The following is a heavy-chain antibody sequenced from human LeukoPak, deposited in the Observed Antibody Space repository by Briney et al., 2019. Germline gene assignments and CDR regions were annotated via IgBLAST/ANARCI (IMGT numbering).Heavy chain of an antibody. V-gene: IGHV4-34*01. D-gene: IGHD1-1*01. Sequence: NPSETLSLTCAVYGVSFSGYYWSWIRQPPGKGLEWIGEINHSGSTNYNPSLKSRVTISVDTSKNQSSLKLSSVTAADTAVYYCAVGWKEYYFDYWGQGTLVTVSS. CDR1: GVSFSGYY. CDR3: AVGWKEYYFDY. CDR2: INHSGST. J-gene: IGHJ4*02.